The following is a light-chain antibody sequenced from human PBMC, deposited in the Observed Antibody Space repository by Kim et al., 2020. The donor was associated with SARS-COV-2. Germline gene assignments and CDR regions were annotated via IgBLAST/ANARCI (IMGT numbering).Light chain of an antibody. CDR2: QDS. CDR3: QAWDSSTVV. Sequence: SVSPGQTASITCSGDKLGDKYACWYKQKPGQSPVLVIYQDSKRPAGIPERFSGSNSGNTATLTISGTQAMDEADYYCQAWDSSTVVFGGGTRLTVL. V-gene: IGLV3-1*01. CDR1: KLGDKY. J-gene: IGLJ2*01.